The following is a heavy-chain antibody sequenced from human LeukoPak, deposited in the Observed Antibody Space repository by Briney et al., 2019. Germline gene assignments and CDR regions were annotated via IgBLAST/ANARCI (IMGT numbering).Heavy chain of an antibody. J-gene: IGHJ4*02. CDR1: GGSFSGYY. CDR3: ARAPDTVTENYFDY. Sequence: SETLSLTCAVYGGSFSGYYWSWIRQPPGKGLEWIGEINHSGSTNYNPSLKSRVTISVDTSKNQFSLKLSSVTAADTAVYYCARAPDTVTENYFDYWGQGTLVTVSS. D-gene: IGHD4-17*01. CDR2: INHSGST. V-gene: IGHV4-34*01.